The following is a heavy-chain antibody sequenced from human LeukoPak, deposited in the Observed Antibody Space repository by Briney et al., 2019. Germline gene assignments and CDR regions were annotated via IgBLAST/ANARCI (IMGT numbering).Heavy chain of an antibody. D-gene: IGHD3-10*01. CDR1: GFTFNSYD. J-gene: IGHJ4*02. CDR3: AKDWVGTVWFGEFVWYYFDY. Sequence: PGGSLRLSCAASGFTFNSYDMSWVRQAPGKALEGVSGISGSGVTSYYADSVKGRFTISRDNSKHTLYLQINSLRAEDTAVYYCAKDWVGTVWFGEFVWYYFDYWGQGTLVTVSS. V-gene: IGHV3-23*01. CDR2: ISGSGVTS.